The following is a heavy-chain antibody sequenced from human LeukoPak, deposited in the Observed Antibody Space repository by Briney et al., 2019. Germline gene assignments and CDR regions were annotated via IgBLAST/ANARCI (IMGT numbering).Heavy chain of an antibody. Sequence: PSETLSLTCTVSGYSISSGYYWGWIRQPPGKGLEWIGSIYHSGSTYYNPSLKSRVTISVDTSKNQFSLKLSSVTAADTAVYYCARAVTPRGDYFGVAYWGQGTLVTVSS. CDR3: ARAVTPRGDYFGVAY. D-gene: IGHD4-17*01. J-gene: IGHJ4*02. CDR2: IYHSGST. V-gene: IGHV4-38-2*02. CDR1: GYSISSGYY.